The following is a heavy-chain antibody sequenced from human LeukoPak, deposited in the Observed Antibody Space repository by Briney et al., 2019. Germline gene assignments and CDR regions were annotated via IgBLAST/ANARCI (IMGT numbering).Heavy chain of an antibody. CDR2: VYHVGTT. V-gene: IGHV4-38-2*02. CDR3: ARVRKTSYYDSSGYYHIPFFDY. J-gene: IGHJ4*02. D-gene: IGHD3-22*01. CDR1: GYSISSGYY. Sequence: SETLSLTCTVSGYSISSGYYWGWIRQPPGKGLEWIVVYHVGTTDYNPSLRSRVTISVDTSKNQFSLKLSSVTAADTAVYYCARVRKTSYYDSSGYYHIPFFDYWGQGTLVTVSS.